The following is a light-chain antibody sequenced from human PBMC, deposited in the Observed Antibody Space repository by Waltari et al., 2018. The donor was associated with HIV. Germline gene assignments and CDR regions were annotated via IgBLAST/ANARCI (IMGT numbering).Light chain of an antibody. CDR2: DVN. CDR1: SSDVGNYNY. V-gene: IGLV2-14*02. CDR3: TSYTSGATWV. Sequence: QSALTQPASVSGSPGPSITISCTGTSSDVGNYNYVSWFQHHPDTAPKLIIFDVNKRPSGISSRFSGSKSGKTASLIISGLQPEDEADYFCTSYTSGATWVFGGGTRVTVL. J-gene: IGLJ3*02.